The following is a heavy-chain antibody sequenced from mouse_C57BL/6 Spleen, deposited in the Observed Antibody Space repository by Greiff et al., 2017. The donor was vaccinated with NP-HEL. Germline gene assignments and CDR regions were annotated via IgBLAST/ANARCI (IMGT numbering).Heavy chain of an antibody. CDR3: ARDPTVVAHYFDY. D-gene: IGHD1-1*01. V-gene: IGHV5-4*01. CDR1: GFTFSSYA. CDR2: ISDGGSYT. J-gene: IGHJ2*01. Sequence: EVKLVESGGGLVKPGGSLKLSCAASGFTFSSYAMSWVRQTPEKRLEWVATISDGGSYTYYPDNVKGRFTISRDNAKNNLYLQMSHLRSEDTAMYYCARDPTVVAHYFDYWGQGTTLTVSS.